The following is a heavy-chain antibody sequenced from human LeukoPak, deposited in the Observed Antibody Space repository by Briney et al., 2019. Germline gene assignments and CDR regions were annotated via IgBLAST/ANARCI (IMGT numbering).Heavy chain of an antibody. J-gene: IGHJ4*02. CDR2: IIPILGIA. CDR3: ARDTGGSYPAADY. V-gene: IGHV1-69*04. CDR1: GGTFSSYT. D-gene: IGHD1-26*01. Sequence: SVKVSCKASGGTFSSYTISWVRQAPGQGLEWMGRIIPILGIANYAQKFQGRVTITADKSTSTAYMELSSLRSEDTAVYYCARDTGGSYPAADYWGQGTLVTVSS.